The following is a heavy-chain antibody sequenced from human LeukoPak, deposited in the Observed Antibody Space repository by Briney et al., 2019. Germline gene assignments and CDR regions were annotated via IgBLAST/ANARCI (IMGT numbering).Heavy chain of an antibody. CDR2: IYSTGNT. J-gene: IGHJ4*02. CDR1: GGSISSYY. D-gene: IGHD5-18*01. CDR3: ARGHSNTYGQNSDY. Sequence: SETLSLTCTVSGGSISSYYWSWSARPPGQTLEGIGYIYSTGNTNYNPSLKSRVTMSVDTSKNQLSLKLSSVTTADTAIYYCARGHSNTYGQNSDYWGQGTLVTVSS. V-gene: IGHV4-59*01.